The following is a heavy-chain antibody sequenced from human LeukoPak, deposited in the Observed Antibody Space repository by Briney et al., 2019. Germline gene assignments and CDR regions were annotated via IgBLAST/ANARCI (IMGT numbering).Heavy chain of an antibody. Sequence: ASVKVSCKASGYTFISYGLSWVRQAPGQGLEWMGWISAYNGNTDYAQKLQGRVTMTTDTSTRTAYMELKSLRSDDTAVYYCVSERQVGPGVTFSFWGQGTLVTVSS. CDR1: GYTFISYG. V-gene: IGHV1-18*01. J-gene: IGHJ4*02. CDR3: VSERQVGPGVTFSF. D-gene: IGHD3-16*01. CDR2: ISAYNGNT.